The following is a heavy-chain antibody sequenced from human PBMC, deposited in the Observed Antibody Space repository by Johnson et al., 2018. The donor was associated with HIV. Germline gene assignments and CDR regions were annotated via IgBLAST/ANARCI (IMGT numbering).Heavy chain of an antibody. V-gene: IGHV3-7*05. D-gene: IGHD6-13*01. CDR3: ARDPGYSSFDI. CDR1: GFSFNSYW. J-gene: IGHJ3*02. Sequence: VQLVESGGGLVQPGGSLRLSCAASGFSFNSYWMSWVRQVPGKGLEFVANIKEDESEKSYVESVKGRFTISRDNANNLMYLQMSSLRAEDTAVYYCARDPGYSSFDIWGQGTMVTVSS. CDR2: IKEDESEK.